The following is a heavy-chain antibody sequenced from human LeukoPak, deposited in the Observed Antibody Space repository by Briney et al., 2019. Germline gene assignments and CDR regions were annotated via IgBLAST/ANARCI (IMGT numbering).Heavy chain of an antibody. Sequence: GGSLRLSCAASGFTFSSYGMHWVRQAPGKGLEWVAVISYDGSNKYYADSVKGRFTISRDNSKNTLYLQMNSLRAEDTAVYYCANTYSSGYTDYWGQGTLVTVSS. D-gene: IGHD6-19*01. J-gene: IGHJ4*02. V-gene: IGHV3-30*18. CDR1: GFTFSSYG. CDR2: ISYDGSNK. CDR3: ANTYSSGYTDY.